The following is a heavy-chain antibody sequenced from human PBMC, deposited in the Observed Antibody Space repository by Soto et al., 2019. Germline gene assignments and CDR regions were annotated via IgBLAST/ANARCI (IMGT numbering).Heavy chain of an antibody. V-gene: IGHV1-46*01. CDR2: INPSGSIT. J-gene: IGHJ3*02. D-gene: IGHD1-26*01. CDR1: GYSFINYY. Sequence: ASVKVSCKASGYSFINYYMHWVRQAPGQGLQWMGIINPSGSITTYAQKFQGRVIMTRDTSTCAVYMELSSLTSDDTAVYYCASPIGGSYNAFNIWGQGTMVTVSS. CDR3: ASPIGGSYNAFNI.